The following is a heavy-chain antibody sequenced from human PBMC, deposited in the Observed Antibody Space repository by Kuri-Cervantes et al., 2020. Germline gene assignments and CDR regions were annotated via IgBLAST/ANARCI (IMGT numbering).Heavy chain of an antibody. CDR1: GYSITSGYY. D-gene: IGHD4-17*01. CDR3: ARDSRDFGDYGFYVDV. CDR2: ISYNGNT. J-gene: IGHJ6*03. Sequence: SETLSLTCAVSGYSITSGYYWGWIRQPPGKRLEWIGVISYNGNTNYNSSLRSRLTISLDTSKNLFSLNLTSVTAADTALYFCARDSRDFGDYGFYVDVWGKGTKVTVSS. V-gene: IGHV4-38-2*01.